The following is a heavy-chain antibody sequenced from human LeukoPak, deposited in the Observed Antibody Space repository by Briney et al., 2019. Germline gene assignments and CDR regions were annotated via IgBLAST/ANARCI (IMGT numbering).Heavy chain of an antibody. D-gene: IGHD6-13*01. J-gene: IGHJ4*02. CDR2: ISPNSGGT. CDR3: ARSVEQLANFDY. V-gene: IGHV1-2*02. Sequence: AASVKVSRKASGYTFTGYYMHWVRQAPGQGLEWMGWISPNSGGTKDAQKFQGRVTMTRDTSISTAYMELSRLTSDDTAVYYCARSVEQLANFDYWGQGTLVTVSS. CDR1: GYTFTGYY.